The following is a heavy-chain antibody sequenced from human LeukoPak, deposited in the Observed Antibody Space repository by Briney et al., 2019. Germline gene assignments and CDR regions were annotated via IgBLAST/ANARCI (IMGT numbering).Heavy chain of an antibody. Sequence: SETLSLTCTVSGYSISSGYYWGWIRQPPGKGLDWIGSIYHTGSTYYTPSLQSRVTISVDTSKNQFSLKLNSVTAADTAVYYCARRTRDCGSISCYHDYWGQGTLVTVSS. CDR2: IYHTGST. CDR1: GYSISSGYY. CDR3: ARRTRDCGSISCYHDY. J-gene: IGHJ4*02. D-gene: IGHD2-2*01. V-gene: IGHV4-38-2*02.